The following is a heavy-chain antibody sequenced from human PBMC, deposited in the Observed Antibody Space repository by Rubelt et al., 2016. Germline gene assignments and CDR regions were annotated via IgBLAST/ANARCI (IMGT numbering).Heavy chain of an antibody. D-gene: IGHD3-22*01. J-gene: IGHJ4*02. CDR1: GFTFSSYG. CDR3: AIGYYDPLEDY. V-gene: IGHV3-NL1*01. Sequence: QVQLVESGGGVVQPGRSLRLSCAASGFTFSSYGMHWVRQVPGKGLEWVSAISGSGGSTYYADSVKGRFTISRDNAKNSLYLQMNSLRAEDTAVYYCAIGYYDPLEDYWGQGTLVTVSS. CDR2: ISGSGGST.